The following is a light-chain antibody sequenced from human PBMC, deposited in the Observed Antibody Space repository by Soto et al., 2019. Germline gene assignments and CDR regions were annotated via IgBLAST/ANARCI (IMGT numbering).Light chain of an antibody. CDR1: QSVSSSS. J-gene: IGKJ3*01. V-gene: IGKV3-20*01. CDR3: QQYGSLLFT. Sequence: EIVLTQSPGTLSLSPGERATLSCRASQSVSSSSLAWYQQKPGQAPRLLIYGASSRATGIPDRFSGSGSGPDFTLTISRLEPEDFAVYYCQQYGSLLFTFGPGTKVDIK. CDR2: GAS.